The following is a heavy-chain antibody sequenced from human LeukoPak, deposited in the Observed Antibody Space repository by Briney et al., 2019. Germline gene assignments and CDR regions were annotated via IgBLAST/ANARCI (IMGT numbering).Heavy chain of an antibody. CDR1: GFTFNTYG. Sequence: GGSLRLSCAASGFTFNTYGMHWVRQAPGKGLEWVSYISSSSDRILYADSVKGRFTISRDNAKNSLYLQMNSLRDEDTAMYYCARVPRGADNWFDPWGQGTLVTVSS. CDR2: ISSSSDRI. D-gene: IGHD3-10*01. CDR3: ARVPRGADNWFDP. J-gene: IGHJ5*02. V-gene: IGHV3-48*02.